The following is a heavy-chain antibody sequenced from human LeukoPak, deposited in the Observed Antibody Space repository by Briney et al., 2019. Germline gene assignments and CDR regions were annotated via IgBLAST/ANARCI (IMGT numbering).Heavy chain of an antibody. Sequence: PGESLRLSCAASGFTFSSYWMHWVRQAPGKGLVWVSRINSDGSSTSYADSVKGRFTISRDNAKNTLYLQMNSLRAEDAAVYYCARDRGSSTLLDYWGQGTLVTVSS. J-gene: IGHJ4*02. V-gene: IGHV3-74*01. CDR3: ARDRGSSTLLDY. CDR1: GFTFSSYW. D-gene: IGHD2-2*01. CDR2: INSDGSST.